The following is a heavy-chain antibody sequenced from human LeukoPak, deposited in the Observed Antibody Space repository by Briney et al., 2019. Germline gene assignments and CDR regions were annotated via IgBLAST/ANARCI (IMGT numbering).Heavy chain of an antibody. CDR2: IGGSPGDT. Sequence: PGGSLRLSCAASGFPFSLYALTWVRQAPGKGLEWVSTIGGSPGDTFYAVSVKGRFTISRDNSRNTLYLQMNSLRGDDTAIYYCAKRIGAPWQPLESWGQGALVTVSS. CDR1: GFPFSLYA. D-gene: IGHD5-12*01. V-gene: IGHV3-23*01. CDR3: AKRIGAPWQPLES. J-gene: IGHJ4*02.